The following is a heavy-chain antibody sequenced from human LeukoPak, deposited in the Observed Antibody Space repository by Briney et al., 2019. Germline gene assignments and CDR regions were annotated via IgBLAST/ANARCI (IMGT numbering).Heavy chain of an antibody. D-gene: IGHD6-19*01. J-gene: IGHJ4*02. Sequence: SETLSLTCTVSGGSISSYYWNWIRQPPGRGLDWIGYIYYSGSTNYNPSLKSRVTISVGTSKNQFSLKLSSVTAADTAVYYCARGWKWLATRGFDYWGQGTLVTVSS. CDR1: GGSISSYY. CDR2: IYYSGST. CDR3: ARGWKWLATRGFDY. V-gene: IGHV4-59*01.